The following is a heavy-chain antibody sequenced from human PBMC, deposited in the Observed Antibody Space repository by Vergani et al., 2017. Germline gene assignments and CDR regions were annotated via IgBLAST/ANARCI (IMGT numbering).Heavy chain of an antibody. CDR3: EKDLGTSSGGGGFDP. CDR2: ISWNSNSI. D-gene: IGHD6-6*01. V-gene: IGHV3-9*02. J-gene: IGHJ5*02. Sequence: EVQLEESGGGLVLPGRSLRLSCVASGFTSAGYAMHWVRQAPGKGLEWVSVISWNSNSIGYADSVKGRITISTDNAKNSLYLQMNSLRAEDTALYYCEKDLGTSSGGGGFDPWGQGTLVTVSS. CDR1: GFTSAGYA.